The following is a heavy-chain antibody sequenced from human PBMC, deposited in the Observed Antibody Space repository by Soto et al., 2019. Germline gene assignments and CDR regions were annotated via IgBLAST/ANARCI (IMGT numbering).Heavy chain of an antibody. Sequence: QMEQSGAEVRNPGSSVKVSCTPSGGSLTSYPMAWVRQAPGQGFEWMGGIIPIHGTTEYAQKFQGRVTITADESTNRATLELTGLTSEDTAVYYCARGWGLVSWGQGTLVTVSS. V-gene: IGHV1-69*01. CDR2: IIPIHGTT. D-gene: IGHD3-16*01. J-gene: IGHJ4*02. CDR1: GGSLTSYP. CDR3: ARGWGLVS.